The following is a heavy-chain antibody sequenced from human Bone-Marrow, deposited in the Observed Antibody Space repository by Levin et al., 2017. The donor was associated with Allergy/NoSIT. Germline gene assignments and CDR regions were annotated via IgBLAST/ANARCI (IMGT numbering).Heavy chain of an antibody. CDR3: ARNDFWSGNDY. Sequence: GESLKISCKASGDTFTGYSIHWVRQAPGQGLEWMGRINPNSGGTNYAQKFQGRVTMTRDTSISTTYMELSRLRSDDTAVYYCARNDFWSGNDYWGQGTLVTVSS. CDR1: GDTFTGYS. CDR2: INPNSGGT. J-gene: IGHJ4*02. V-gene: IGHV1-2*06. D-gene: IGHD3-3*01.